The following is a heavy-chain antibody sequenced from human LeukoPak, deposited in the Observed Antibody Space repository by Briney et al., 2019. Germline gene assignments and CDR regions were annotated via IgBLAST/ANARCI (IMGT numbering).Heavy chain of an antibody. CDR1: GGSFSGYY. V-gene: IGHV4-34*01. CDR2: INHSGST. D-gene: IGHD2-2*01. CDR3: ARGTNHKDIVVVPAPKQQTNWFDP. J-gene: IGHJ5*02. Sequence: SETLSLTCAVYGGSFSGYYWSWIRQPPGKGLEWIGEINHSGSTNYNPSLKSRVTISVDTSKNQFSLKLSSVTAADTAVYYCARGTNHKDIVVVPAPKQQTNWFDPWGQGTLVTVSS.